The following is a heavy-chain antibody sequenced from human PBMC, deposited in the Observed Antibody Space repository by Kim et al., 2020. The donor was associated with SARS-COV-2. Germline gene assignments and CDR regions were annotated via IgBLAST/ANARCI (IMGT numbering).Heavy chain of an antibody. D-gene: IGHD3-22*01. CDR1: GFTFNNHA. Sequence: GGSLRLSCAASGFTFNNHAMSWVRQAPGKGLKWVSAISGSGVHTYSADSVKGRFTISRDNSDNTLYLQMNSLRAEDTALYYCVKAVDSNGYNFERGGEFWGQGALVTVSS. CDR2: ISGSGVHT. J-gene: IGHJ4*02. CDR3: VKAVDSNGYNFERGGEF. V-gene: IGHV3-23*01.